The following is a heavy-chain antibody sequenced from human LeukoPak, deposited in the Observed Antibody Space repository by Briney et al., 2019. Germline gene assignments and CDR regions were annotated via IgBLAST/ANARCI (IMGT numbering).Heavy chain of an antibody. CDR3: AILVEYSSSDY. D-gene: IGHD6-6*01. CDR1: GYTFTSYG. CDR2: ISAYNGNT. J-gene: IGHJ4*02. V-gene: IGHV1-18*01. Sequence: ASVKVSCKASGYTFTSYGISWVRQAPGQGLEWMGWISAYNGNTNYAQKLQGRVTMTTDTSTSTAYMALRSLRSDVTAVYYCAILVEYSSSDYWGEGTLVTVSS.